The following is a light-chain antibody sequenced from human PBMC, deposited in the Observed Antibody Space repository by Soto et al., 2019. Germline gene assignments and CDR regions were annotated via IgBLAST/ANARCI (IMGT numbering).Light chain of an antibody. CDR2: DVS. CDR1: ISDVGGYDY. J-gene: IGLJ1*01. CDR3: GSYTSSATEV. V-gene: IGLV2-14*03. Sequence: QSVLTQPASVSGSPGQSITISCTGTISDVGGYDYVSWYQHHPGKAPKLIISDVSSRPSGVSNRFSASKSGNTASLTISGLQSDDEADYYCGSYTSSATEVFGSGTKVTVL.